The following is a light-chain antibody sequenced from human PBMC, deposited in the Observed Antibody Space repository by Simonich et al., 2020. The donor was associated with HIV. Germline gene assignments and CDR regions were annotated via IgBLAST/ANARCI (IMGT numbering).Light chain of an antibody. CDR1: QSVLYRSNTKNY. CDR3: QQYYSTPLT. Sequence: DIVMTQSPDSLTVSLGERATINCKSSQSVLYRSNTKNYLAWYQPKPGRPPRLLIYWASTRESGVPDRFSGSGSGTDFNLTISSLQAEDVAVYYCQQYYSTPLTFGGGTKVEIK. J-gene: IGKJ4*01. CDR2: WAS. V-gene: IGKV4-1*01.